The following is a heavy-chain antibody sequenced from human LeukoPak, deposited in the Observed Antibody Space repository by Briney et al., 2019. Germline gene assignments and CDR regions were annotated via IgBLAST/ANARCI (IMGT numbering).Heavy chain of an antibody. D-gene: IGHD3-9*01. CDR2: IYYSGST. CDR1: GGSISSSY. V-gene: IGHV4-59*01. J-gene: IGHJ4*02. CDR3: ARGEDFERYYLAY. Sequence: SETLSLTCTVSGGSISSSYWSWIRQPPGKGLEWIGYIYYSGSTNYNPSLKSRVTISVDTSKNQCSLKLSSVTAADTAVYYCARGEDFERYYLAYWGQGTLVTVSS.